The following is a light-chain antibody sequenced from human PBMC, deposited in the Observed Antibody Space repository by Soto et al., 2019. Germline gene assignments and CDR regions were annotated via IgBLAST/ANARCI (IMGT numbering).Light chain of an antibody. CDR1: QNIMSW. J-gene: IGKJ1*01. V-gene: IGKV1-5*01. CDR3: QQYHSYPRT. CDR2: EAS. Sequence: DIQMTQSPSTLSASVGDRVTITCRASQNIMSWLAWYQLKPGKAPNLLIYEASSLESGVPSRFSGSGSGTEFTLTISSLQPDDFATYYCQQYHSYPRTFGQGTKVDIK.